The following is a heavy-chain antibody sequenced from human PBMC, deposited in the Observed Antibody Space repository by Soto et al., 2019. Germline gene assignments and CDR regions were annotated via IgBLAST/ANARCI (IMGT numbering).Heavy chain of an antibody. D-gene: IGHD6-6*01. CDR1: GGTFSSYA. CDR2: IIPIFGTA. V-gene: IGHV1-69*01. CDR3: ARDPFGSSGQSYYYYGMDV. Sequence: PGPQVKVSCKASGGTFSSYAISWVRQAPGQGLEWMGGIIPIFGTANYAQKFQGRVTITADESTSTAYMELSSLRSEDTAVYYCARDPFGSSGQSYYYYGMDVWGQGTTVTVFS. J-gene: IGHJ6*02.